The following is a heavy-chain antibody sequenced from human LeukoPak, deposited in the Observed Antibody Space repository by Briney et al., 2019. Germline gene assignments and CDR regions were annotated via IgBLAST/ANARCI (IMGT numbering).Heavy chain of an antibody. CDR2: IYYSGST. CDR1: GGSISSYY. CDR3: ARGSYPRLLWFGDLPTYYFDY. V-gene: IGHV4-59*01. Sequence: SETLSLTCTVSGGSISSYYWSWIRQPPGKGLEWVGYIYYSGSTNYNPSLKSRVTISVDTSKNQFSLKLSSVTAADTAVYYCARGSYPRLLWFGDLPTYYFDYWGQGTLVTVSS. D-gene: IGHD3-10*01. J-gene: IGHJ4*02.